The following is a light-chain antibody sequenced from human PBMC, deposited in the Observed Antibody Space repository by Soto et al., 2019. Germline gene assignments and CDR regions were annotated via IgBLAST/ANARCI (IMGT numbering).Light chain of an antibody. V-gene: IGKV1-5*03. CDR2: KAS. CDR1: QTISSW. J-gene: IGKJ1*01. Sequence: DIQMTQSPSTLSGSVGDRVTITCRASQTISSWLAWYQQKPGKAPKLLIYKASTLKRGVPSRFSGSGSGTEFTLTISSLQTDDFATYYCQHYNSYSEAFGQGTKVELK. CDR3: QHYNSYSEA.